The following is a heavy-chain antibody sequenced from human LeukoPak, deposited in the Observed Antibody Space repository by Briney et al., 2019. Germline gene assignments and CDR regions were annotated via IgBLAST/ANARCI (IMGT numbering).Heavy chain of an antibody. V-gene: IGHV3-23*01. CDR3: AKGPKQWLNYFDY. CDR1: GFTFSNAW. Sequence: GGSLRLSCAASGFTFSNAWMNWVRQAPGKGLEWVSVISGSGGSTFYADSVKGRFTISRDNSENTLYLQMNSLRAEDTAVYYCAKGPKQWLNYFDYWGQGTLVTVSS. D-gene: IGHD6-19*01. J-gene: IGHJ4*02. CDR2: ISGSGGST.